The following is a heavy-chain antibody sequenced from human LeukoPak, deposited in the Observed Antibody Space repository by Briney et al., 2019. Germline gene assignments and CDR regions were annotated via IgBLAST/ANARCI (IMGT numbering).Heavy chain of an antibody. J-gene: IGHJ6*02. CDR2: IYSGGST. CDR3: AKDLTTVTPRNGMDV. Sequence: GGSLRLSCAASGFTVSSNYMSWVRQAPGKGLEWVSVIYSGGSTYYADSVKGRFTISRDNSKSTIYLQMNSLRAEDTAVYYCAKDLTTVTPRNGMDVWGQGTTVTVSS. CDR1: GFTVSSNY. D-gene: IGHD4-17*01. V-gene: IGHV3-53*01.